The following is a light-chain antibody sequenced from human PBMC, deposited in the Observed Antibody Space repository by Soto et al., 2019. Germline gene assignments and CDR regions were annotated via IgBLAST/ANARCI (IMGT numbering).Light chain of an antibody. V-gene: IGKV3-20*01. CDR1: QSVSGSD. CDR3: HQYGISPPT. CDR2: GVS. J-gene: IGKJ1*01. Sequence: EIVLTHSPGTLSLSPGEKATLSCRASQSVSGSDLAWYQQKPGQAPRLLISGVSNRATGTPDRFSGSGSGTDFTLTISSLEPEDFAVFYCHQYGISPPTFGPGTKVDIK.